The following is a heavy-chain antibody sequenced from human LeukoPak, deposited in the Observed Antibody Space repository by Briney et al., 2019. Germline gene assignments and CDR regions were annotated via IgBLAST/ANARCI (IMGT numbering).Heavy chain of an antibody. CDR1: GYTLTELS. D-gene: IGHD1-7*01. J-gene: IGHJ4*02. V-gene: IGHV1-24*01. CDR3: ATNPNFNFDY. Sequence: AAVNVSCKVSGYTLTELSMHWVRQAPGKGLEWMGGFDPEDGETIYAQKFQGRVTMTEDTSTDTAYMELSSLRSEDTAVYYCATNPNFNFDYWGQGTLVTVSS. CDR2: FDPEDGET.